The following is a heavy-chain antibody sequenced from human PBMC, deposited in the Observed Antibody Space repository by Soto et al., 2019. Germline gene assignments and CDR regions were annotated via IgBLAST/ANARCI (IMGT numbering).Heavy chain of an antibody. J-gene: IGHJ3*02. CDR2: IYYSGST. CDR3: AKDYLAAYYHDSSGYFDI. CDR1: GGSISSYY. Sequence: SETLSLTCTVSGGSISSYYWSWIRQPPGKGLEWIGYIYYSGSTNYNPSLKSRVTISVDTSKNQFSLKLSSVTAADTAVYYCAKDYLAAYYHDSSGYFDIWGQGTMVTVSS. V-gene: IGHV4-59*01. D-gene: IGHD3-22*01.